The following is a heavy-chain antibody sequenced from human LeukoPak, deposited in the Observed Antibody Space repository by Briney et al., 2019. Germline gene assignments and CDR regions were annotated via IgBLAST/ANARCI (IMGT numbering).Heavy chain of an antibody. CDR3: ARHKGAGIAVAPADY. D-gene: IGHD6-19*01. CDR1: GGSISSYY. CDR2: IYYSGST. V-gene: IGHV4-59*08. Sequence: PSETLSLTCTVSGGSISSYYWSWIRQPPGKGLEGIGYIYYSGSTNYNPSLKSRVTISVDTSKNQFSLKLSSVTAADTAVYYCARHKGAGIAVAPADYWGQGTLVAVSS. J-gene: IGHJ4*02.